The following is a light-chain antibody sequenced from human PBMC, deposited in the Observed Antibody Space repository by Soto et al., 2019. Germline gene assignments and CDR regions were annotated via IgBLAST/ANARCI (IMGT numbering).Light chain of an antibody. J-gene: IGKJ1*01. CDR2: GAS. CDR3: QHYNNWPPWT. V-gene: IGKV3-15*01. Sequence: EIVMTQSPATLSVSPGERATLSCRASQSISSNLAWYQQKPGQAPRLLIYGASTRATGIPARFSGSGSGTEFPLTIGRLQSEDFAVYYCQHYNNWPPWTFGQGTKVEI. CDR1: QSISSN.